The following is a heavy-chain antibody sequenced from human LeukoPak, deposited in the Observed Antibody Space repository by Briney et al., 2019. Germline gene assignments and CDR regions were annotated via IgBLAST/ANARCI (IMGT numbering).Heavy chain of an antibody. CDR2: TYYNSKWYN. CDR1: GDSVSSNSAA. J-gene: IGHJ4*02. Sequence: SQTLSLTCAISGDSVSSNSAAWNWIRQSPSRGLEWLGRTYYNSKWYNDYAVSVKSRVTISPDTSKNQFSLQLNSVTPEDTAVYYCTRQILRAFDYWGQGTLVTVSS. V-gene: IGHV6-1*01. CDR3: TRQILRAFDY.